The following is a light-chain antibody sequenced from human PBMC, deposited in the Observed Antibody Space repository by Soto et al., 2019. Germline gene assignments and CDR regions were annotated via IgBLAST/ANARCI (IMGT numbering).Light chain of an antibody. CDR3: QQRSNWPLT. V-gene: IGKV3-11*01. J-gene: IGKJ4*01. Sequence: IVLIQSPATLSLSPGERATVSCRASQSVSSYLACYQQKPGQAPRLLIYDASNRATGIPARFSGSGSGTDFTLTISSLEPEDFAVYYCQQRSNWPLTFGGGTKVDIK. CDR1: QSVSSY. CDR2: DAS.